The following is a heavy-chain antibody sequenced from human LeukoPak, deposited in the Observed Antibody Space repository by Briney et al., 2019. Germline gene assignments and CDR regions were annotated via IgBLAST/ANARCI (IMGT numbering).Heavy chain of an antibody. J-gene: IGHJ6*03. CDR3: ATLGCSSTSCYTFYYYYMDV. CDR2: ISAYNGNT. D-gene: IGHD2-2*02. Sequence: ASVKVSCKASGYTFTSYGISWVRQAPGQGLEWMGWISAYNGNTNYAQKRQGGVTMTTDTSTSTAYMELRSLRSDDTAVYYCATLGCSSTSCYTFYYYYMDVWGKGTTVTVSS. V-gene: IGHV1-18*01. CDR1: GYTFTSYG.